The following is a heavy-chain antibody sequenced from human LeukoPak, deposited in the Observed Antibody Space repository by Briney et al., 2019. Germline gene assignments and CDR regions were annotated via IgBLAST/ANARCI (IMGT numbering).Heavy chain of an antibody. J-gene: IGHJ4*02. CDR2: ISSSSSYK. CDR1: GFTFSSYS. V-gene: IGHV3-21*01. D-gene: IGHD5-24*01. CDR3: ARDRRDGYNFFFDYFDY. Sequence: GGSLRLSCAASGFTFSSYSMNWVRQAPGKGLEWVSYISSSSSYKYYADSVKGRFTSSRDNAKSSLYLQMNSLRAEGTAVYYCARDRRDGYNFFFDYFDYWGQGTLVTVPS.